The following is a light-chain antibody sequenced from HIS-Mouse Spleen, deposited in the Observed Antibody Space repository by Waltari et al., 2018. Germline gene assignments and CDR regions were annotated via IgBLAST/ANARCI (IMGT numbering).Light chain of an antibody. CDR1: QSVLYSSNNKNY. CDR3: QQYYSTPPT. CDR2: WAS. Sequence: DIVMTQSPDSLAVSLGEWATITCKSSQSVLYSSNNKNYLAWYQQKPGQPPKLLIYWASTRESGVPDRFSGSGSGTDFTLTISSLQAEDVAVYYCQQYYSTPPTFGQGTKVEIK. J-gene: IGKJ1*01. V-gene: IGKV4-1*01.